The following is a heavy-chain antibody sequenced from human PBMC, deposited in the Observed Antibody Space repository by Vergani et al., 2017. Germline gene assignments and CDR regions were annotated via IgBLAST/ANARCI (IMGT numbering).Heavy chain of an antibody. CDR3: ARDYGDYEGESAFDI. Sequence: QVQLVQSGAEVKKPGASVKVSCKASGYTFTSYYMHWVRQAPGQGLEWMGWMNPNSGNTGYAQKFQGRVTMTRNTSISTAYMELSSLRSEDTAVYYCARDYGDYEGESAFDIWGQGTMVTVSS. J-gene: IGHJ3*02. D-gene: IGHD4-17*01. CDR2: MNPNSGNT. CDR1: GYTFTSYY. V-gene: IGHV1-8*02.